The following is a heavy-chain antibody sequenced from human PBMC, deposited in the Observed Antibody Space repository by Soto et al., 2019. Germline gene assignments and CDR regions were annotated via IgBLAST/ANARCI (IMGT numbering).Heavy chain of an antibody. CDR3: ERRMSIAARPLDY. CDR2: INHSGST. CDR1: GGSFSGYY. Sequence: SETLSLTCAVYGGSFSGYYWSWIRQPPGKGLEWIGEINHSGSTNYNPSLKSRVTISVDTSKNQFSLKLSSVTAADTAVYYCERRMSIAARPLDYWGQGTLVTVSS. D-gene: IGHD6-6*01. V-gene: IGHV4-34*01. J-gene: IGHJ4*02.